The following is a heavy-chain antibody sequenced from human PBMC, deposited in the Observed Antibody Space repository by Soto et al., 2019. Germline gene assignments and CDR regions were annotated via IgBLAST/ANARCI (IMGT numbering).Heavy chain of an antibody. Sequence: EVQLVESGGGLVQPGGSLRLSCAASGFTFSTYWMTWVRRPPGKGLEWLANLDQDGSESYYVDSVRGRFTISRDNAKNSLYLQMNSLRDEDTAVYYCLCGGNFFVYWGQGTLVTVSP. CDR2: LDQDGSES. V-gene: IGHV3-7*01. J-gene: IGHJ4*02. D-gene: IGHD3-16*01. CDR1: GFTFSTYW. CDR3: LCGGNFFVY.